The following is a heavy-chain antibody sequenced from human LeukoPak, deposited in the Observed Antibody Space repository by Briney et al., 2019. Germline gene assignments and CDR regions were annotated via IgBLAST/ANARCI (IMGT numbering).Heavy chain of an antibody. J-gene: IGHJ5*02. V-gene: IGHV1-8*01. CDR2: MNPNSGNT. Sequence: ASVKVSCKASGYTFTSYDINWVRQATGQGLEWMGWMNPNSGNTGYAQKFQGRVTMTRNTSISTAYMELSSLRSEDTAVYYCAKDPHRRLQWLVVPPKWFDPWGQGTLVTVSS. CDR3: AKDPHRRLQWLVVPPKWFDP. D-gene: IGHD6-19*01. CDR1: GYTFTSYD.